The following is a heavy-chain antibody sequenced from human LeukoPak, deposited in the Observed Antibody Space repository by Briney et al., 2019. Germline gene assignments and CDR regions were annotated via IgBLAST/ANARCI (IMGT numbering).Heavy chain of an antibody. V-gene: IGHV3-7*01. CDR1: GFTFSDYY. D-gene: IGHD4-17*01. CDR2: IKQDGSEK. CDR3: ASSNDYGDYKFDY. J-gene: IGHJ4*02. Sequence: TGGSLRLSCAASGFTFSDYYMSWVRQAPGKGLGWVANIKQDGSEKYYVDSVKGRFTISRDNAKNSLYLQMNSLRAEDTAVYYCASSNDYGDYKFDYWGQGTLVTVSS.